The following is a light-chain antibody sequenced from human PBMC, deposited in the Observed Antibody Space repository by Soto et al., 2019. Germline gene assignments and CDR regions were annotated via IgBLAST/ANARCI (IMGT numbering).Light chain of an antibody. CDR1: QSVSSY. J-gene: IGKJ4*01. Sequence: EVVLTQSPATLSLSPGEGATLSCRASQSVSSYLAWYQQKPGQAPRLLIYDASKRATGIPAKFSGSGSGTDFTLTTSSLEPEDFAVYYCQHRSSWPLTFGGGTKVEI. V-gene: IGKV3-11*01. CDR2: DAS. CDR3: QHRSSWPLT.